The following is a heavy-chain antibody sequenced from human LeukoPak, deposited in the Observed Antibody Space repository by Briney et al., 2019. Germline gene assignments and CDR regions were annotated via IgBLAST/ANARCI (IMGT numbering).Heavy chain of an antibody. V-gene: IGHV4-59*01. D-gene: IGHD5-24*01. Sequence: SETLSLTCTVSGGSISSYYWSWIRQPPGKGLEWIGYIYYSGNTNYNPSLKSRVTISVDTSKNQFFLRLSSVTAADTAVYYCARRLLRRDGYKEGNWFAPWGQGTLVTVSS. J-gene: IGHJ5*02. CDR3: ARRLLRRDGYKEGNWFAP. CDR1: GGSISSYY. CDR2: IYYSGNT.